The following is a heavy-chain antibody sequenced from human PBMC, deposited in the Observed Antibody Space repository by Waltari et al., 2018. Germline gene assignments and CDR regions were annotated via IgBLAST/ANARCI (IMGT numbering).Heavy chain of an antibody. Sequence: EVQLVESGGGLIQPGGSLRLSCAASGFTVSSNYMRWVRQAPGKGLEWVSVIYSGGSTDYADSVKGRFTISRGNSKNTLYLQMNSLRAEDTAVNYCARGPGYSSGWYDYCGQGTLVTVSS. CDR3: ARGPGYSSGWYDY. J-gene: IGHJ4*02. CDR1: GFTVSSNY. V-gene: IGHV3-53*01. CDR2: IYSGGST. D-gene: IGHD6-19*01.